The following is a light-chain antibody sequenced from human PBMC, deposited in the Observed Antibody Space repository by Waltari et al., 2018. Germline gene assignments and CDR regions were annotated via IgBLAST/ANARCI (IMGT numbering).Light chain of an antibody. Sequence: QLVLTQSPSASASLGASVKLTCTLSSGHSSYAIAWHQQQPEKGPRYLMKLTSDGSHSKGDGFPDRFSGSSSGAGRYLTISSLQSEDEADYYCQTWGTGIRVFGGGTKLTVL. J-gene: IGLJ3*02. CDR2: LTSDGSH. CDR3: QTWGTGIRV. CDR1: SGHSSYA. V-gene: IGLV4-69*01.